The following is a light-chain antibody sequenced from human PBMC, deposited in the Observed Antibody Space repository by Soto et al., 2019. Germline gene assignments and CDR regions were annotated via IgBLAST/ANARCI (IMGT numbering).Light chain of an antibody. J-gene: IGKJ2*01. CDR3: MQATQFPLP. Sequence: EIVMTQTPLSSPVTLGQPASISCRSSQSLLDSDGETYLSWLQQRPGQPPRLLIYKTSSRFSGVPDRFSGSGAGTDFTLKISRVEVEDVGVYYCMQATQFPLPFGQGTKLEI. CDR2: KTS. CDR1: QSLLDSDGETY. V-gene: IGKV2-24*01.